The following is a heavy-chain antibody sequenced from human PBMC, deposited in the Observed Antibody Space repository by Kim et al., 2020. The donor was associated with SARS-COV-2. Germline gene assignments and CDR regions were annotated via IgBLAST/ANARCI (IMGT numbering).Heavy chain of an antibody. J-gene: IGHJ5*02. CDR3: ARGPYDFWSGYSTGFDP. Sequence: LKSRVTISVDTSKTQFSLKLSSVTAADTAVYYCARGPYDFWSGYSTGFDPWGQGTLVTVSS. V-gene: IGHV4-34*01. D-gene: IGHD3-3*01.